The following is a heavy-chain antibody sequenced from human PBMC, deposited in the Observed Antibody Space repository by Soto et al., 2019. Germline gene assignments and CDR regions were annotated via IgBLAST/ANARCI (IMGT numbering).Heavy chain of an antibody. CDR3: AKGGLLKALFTDSFDH. J-gene: IGHJ4*02. CDR2: ISGSGGGT. D-gene: IGHD3-16*01. Sequence: EVPLLEFGGGLVQPGGSLRLSCAVSGFTFSSYAMSWVRQAPGKGLEWVSAISGSGGGTFYADSVKGRFTISRDNPKNTLDLKMTTRKAEDTVVYYLAKGGLLKALFTDSFDHGGQGPRVTVPS. V-gene: IGHV3-23*01. CDR1: GFTFSSYA.